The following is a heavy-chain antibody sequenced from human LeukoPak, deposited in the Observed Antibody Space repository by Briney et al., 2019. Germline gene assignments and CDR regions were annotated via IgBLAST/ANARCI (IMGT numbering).Heavy chain of an antibody. CDR3: ARTKSRPYSSSWDQNSDYYGMDV. CDR1: GGSISSYY. V-gene: IGHV4-4*07. J-gene: IGHJ6*02. Sequence: SETLSLTCTVSGGSISSYYWSWIRQPAGKGLEWIGRIYTSGSTNYNPSLKSRVTMSVDTSKNQFSLKLSSVTAADTAVYYCARTKSRPYSSSWDQNSDYYGMDVWGQGTTVTVSS. CDR2: IYTSGST. D-gene: IGHD6-13*01.